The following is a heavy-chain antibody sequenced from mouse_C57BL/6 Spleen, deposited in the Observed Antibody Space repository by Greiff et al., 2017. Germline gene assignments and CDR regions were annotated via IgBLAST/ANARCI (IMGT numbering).Heavy chain of an antibody. CDR2: IDPEDGDT. CDR3: TTGDGSGFAY. J-gene: IGHJ3*01. D-gene: IGHD2-3*01. Sequence: VQLQQSGAELVRPGASVKLSCTASGFNIKDYYMHWVKQRPEQGLEWIGRIDPEDGDTEYAPQFQGKATMTADTSSHTAYLQLSSLTSDDTAVYCGTTGDGSGFAYWGQGTLVTVSA. V-gene: IGHV14-1*01. CDR1: GFNIKDYY.